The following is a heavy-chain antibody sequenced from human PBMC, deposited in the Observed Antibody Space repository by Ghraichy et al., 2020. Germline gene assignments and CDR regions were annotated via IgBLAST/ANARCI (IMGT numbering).Heavy chain of an antibody. Sequence: GSLRLSCTVSGGSISSSSYYWGWIRQPPGKGLEWIGSIYYSGSTYYNPSLKSRVTISVDTSKNQFSLKLSSVTAADTAVYYCARGQGMFLLGYWGQGTLVTVSS. D-gene: IGHD3-10*02. CDR1: GGSISSSSYY. J-gene: IGHJ4*02. V-gene: IGHV4-39*01. CDR2: IYYSGST. CDR3: ARGQGMFLLGY.